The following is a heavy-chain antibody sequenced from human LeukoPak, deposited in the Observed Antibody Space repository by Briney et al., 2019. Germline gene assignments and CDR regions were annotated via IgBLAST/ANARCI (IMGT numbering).Heavy chain of an antibody. V-gene: IGHV3-30*04. J-gene: IGHJ4*02. Sequence: PGGSLRLSCAASGFTFSSYAMHWVRQAPGKGLEWVAVISYDGSNKYYADSVKGRFTISRDTSKNTLYLQMNSLRAEDTAVYYCARELNSLLLWFGELDYWGQGTLVTVSS. D-gene: IGHD3-10*01. CDR3: ARELNSLLLWFGELDY. CDR2: ISYDGSNK. CDR1: GFTFSSYA.